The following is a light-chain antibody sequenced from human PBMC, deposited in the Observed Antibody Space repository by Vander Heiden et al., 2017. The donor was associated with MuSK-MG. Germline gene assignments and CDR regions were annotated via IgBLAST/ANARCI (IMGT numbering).Light chain of an antibody. CDR3: LSYDSSLSGVI. Sequence: QSVLTQPPSVSGAPGERVTISCTGSSSNIGAGYDVHWYQQLPETAPKLLIYVNNNRPSGVPDRFSGSRSGTSASLAITGPQAEDEADYYCLSYDSSLSGVIFGGGTKLTVL. CDR1: SSNIGAGYD. V-gene: IGLV1-40*01. J-gene: IGLJ2*01. CDR2: VNN.